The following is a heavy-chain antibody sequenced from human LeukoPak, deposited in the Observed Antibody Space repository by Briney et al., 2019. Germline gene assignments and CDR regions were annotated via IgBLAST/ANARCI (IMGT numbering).Heavy chain of an antibody. Sequence: SETLSLTCTVSGGSISSYYWSWIRQPAGKGLEWIGRIYTSGSTNYNPSLKSRVTMSVDTSKNQFSLKLSSVTAADTAVYYCAREKRWLQGRYYYYYGMDVWGQGTTVTVSS. J-gene: IGHJ6*02. V-gene: IGHV4-4*07. CDR3: AREKRWLQGRYYYYYGMDV. D-gene: IGHD5-24*01. CDR2: IYTSGST. CDR1: GGSISSYY.